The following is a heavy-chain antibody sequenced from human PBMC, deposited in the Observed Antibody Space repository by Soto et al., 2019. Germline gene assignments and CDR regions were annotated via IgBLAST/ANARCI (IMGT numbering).Heavy chain of an antibody. CDR1: GASVISGSFC. Sequence: SETLSLTCTVSGASVISGSFCCTCIRQPPWSGLELIGYIYYTGSTNYSPSLKSGVTILVDTSKNQFSLKLTSVTAADTAVYYCARAVDPIFGVWGTYRYPTWFDPWGQGTLVTVSS. CDR3: ARAVDPIFGVWGTYRYPTWFDP. V-gene: IGHV4-61*01. J-gene: IGHJ5*02. D-gene: IGHD3-16*02. CDR2: IYYTGST.